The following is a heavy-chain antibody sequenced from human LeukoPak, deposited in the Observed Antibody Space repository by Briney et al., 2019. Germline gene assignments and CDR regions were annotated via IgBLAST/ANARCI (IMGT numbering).Heavy chain of an antibody. CDR1: GGSFSGYY. V-gene: IGHV4-34*01. Sequence: PSETLXLTCAVYGGSFSGYYWSWIRQPPGKGLEWIGEINHSGSTNYNPSLKSRVTISVDTSKNQFSLKLSSVTAADTAVYYCARPFWSGYYEYFQHWGQGTLVTVSS. CDR2: INHSGST. D-gene: IGHD3-3*01. J-gene: IGHJ1*01. CDR3: ARPFWSGYYEYFQH.